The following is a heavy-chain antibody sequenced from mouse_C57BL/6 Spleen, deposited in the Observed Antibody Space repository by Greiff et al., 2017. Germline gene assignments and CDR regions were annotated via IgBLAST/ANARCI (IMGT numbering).Heavy chain of an antibody. CDR1: GFSFNTYA. CDR3: VRHGDWAY. CDR2: IRSKSNNYAT. J-gene: IGHJ3*01. D-gene: IGHD4-1*01. V-gene: IGHV10-1*01. Sequence: DVKLVESGGGLVQPKGSLKLSCAASGFSFNTYAMNWVRQAPGKGLEWVARIRSKSNNYATYYADSVKDRFTISRDDSESMLYLQMNNLKTEDTAMYYCVRHGDWAYWGQGTLVTVSA.